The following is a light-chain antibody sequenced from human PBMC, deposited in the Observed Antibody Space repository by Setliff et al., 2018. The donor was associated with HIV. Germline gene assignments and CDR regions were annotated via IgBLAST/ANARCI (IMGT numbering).Light chain of an antibody. Sequence: DIQMTQSPSSLGASVGDRVTITCRASQNILNYLGWYVYKPGAAPKLLIYDASTLQSGVPSRFSGSRSGADFTLTITTLEPDDFATYYCQQTYSSPYTFGQGTKVDIK. V-gene: IGKV1-39*01. CDR3: QQTYSSPYT. CDR1: QNILNY. J-gene: IGKJ2*01. CDR2: DAS.